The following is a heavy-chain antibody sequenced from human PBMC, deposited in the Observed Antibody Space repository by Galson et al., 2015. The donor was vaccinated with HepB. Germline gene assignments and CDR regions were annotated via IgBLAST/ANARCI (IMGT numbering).Heavy chain of an antibody. Sequence: SVKVSCKASGYTFTGYYMHWVRQAPGQGLEWMGRISPNSGGTNYAQKFQGRVTMTRDTSISTAYMELSRLRSDDTAVYYCARDGTGYCSSTTCPWFDPWGQGTLVTVSS. CDR1: GYTFTGYY. CDR2: ISPNSGGT. J-gene: IGHJ5*02. D-gene: IGHD2-2*01. CDR3: ARDGTGYCSSTTCPWFDP. V-gene: IGHV1-2*06.